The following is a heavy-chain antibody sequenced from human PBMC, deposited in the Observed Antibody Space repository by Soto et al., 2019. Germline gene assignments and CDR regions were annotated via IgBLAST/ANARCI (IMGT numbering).Heavy chain of an antibody. D-gene: IGHD5-12*01. CDR1: GFTFSSYA. CDR2: ISGSGGST. V-gene: IGHV3-23*01. Sequence: PGGSLRLSCAASGFTFSSYAMSWVRQAPGKGLEWVSAISGSGGSTYYADSVKGRFTISRDNSKNTLYLQMNSLRAEDTAVYYCASRLGGHYYYYMDVWGKGTTVTV. J-gene: IGHJ6*03. CDR3: ASRLGGHYYYYMDV.